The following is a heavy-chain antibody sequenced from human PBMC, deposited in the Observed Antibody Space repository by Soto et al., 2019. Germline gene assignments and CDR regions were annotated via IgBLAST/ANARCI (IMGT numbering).Heavy chain of an antibody. CDR1: GGTSSSYA. D-gene: IGHD6-19*01. CDR3: ARDPQVAVAGTGFDY. CDR2: IIPIFGTA. Sequence: SVKVSCKASGGTSSSYAISWVRQAPGQGLEWMGGIIPIFGTANYAQKFQGRVTITADESASTAYMELSSLRSEDTAVYYCARDPQVAVAGTGFDYWGQGTLVTVSS. V-gene: IGHV1-69*13. J-gene: IGHJ4*02.